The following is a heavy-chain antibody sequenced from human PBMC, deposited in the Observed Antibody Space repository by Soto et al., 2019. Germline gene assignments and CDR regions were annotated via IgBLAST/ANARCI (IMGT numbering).Heavy chain of an antibody. J-gene: IGHJ6*02. V-gene: IGHV4-59*01. D-gene: IGHD6-19*01. CDR2: IYYSGST. CDR1: GGSISTYY. CDR3: ASDRSNGWDQGYGMDV. Sequence: SETLSLTCTVSGGSISTYYWSWIRQPPGKGLEWIGYIYYSGSTSYNPSLKSRVTISVDTSKNQFSLKLRSVTAADTAVYYCASDRSNGWDQGYGMDVWGQGTTVTVSS.